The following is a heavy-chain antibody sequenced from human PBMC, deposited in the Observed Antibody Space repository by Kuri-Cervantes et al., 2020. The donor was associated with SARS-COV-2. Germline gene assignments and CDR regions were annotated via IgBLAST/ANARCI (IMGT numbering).Heavy chain of an antibody. CDR3: ARDLTQGYCSGGSCYYYYYGMDV. Sequence: GESLKISCAASGFTFSSYWMHCVRQAPGKGLVWVSRINSDGSSTSYADSVKGRFTISRDNAKNTLYLQMNSLRAEDTAVYYCARDLTQGYCSGGSCYYYYYGMDVWGQGTTVTVSS. V-gene: IGHV3-74*01. CDR1: GFTFSSYW. J-gene: IGHJ6*02. D-gene: IGHD2-15*01. CDR2: INSDGSST.